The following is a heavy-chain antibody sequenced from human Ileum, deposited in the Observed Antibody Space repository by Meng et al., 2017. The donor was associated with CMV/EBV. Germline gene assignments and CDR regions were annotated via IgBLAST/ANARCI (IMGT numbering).Heavy chain of an antibody. CDR1: GFTFDSYA. V-gene: IGHV3-23*01. CDR3: AKHLARGFDY. J-gene: IGHJ4*02. CDR2: ISGNSVTI. Sequence: LSCAASGFTFDSYAMSWVRQAAGKGPEWVSAISGNSVTIYYADSVKGRFSISRDNSENTLFLQMNSLRAEDTAIYFCAKHLARGFDYWGQGTLVTVSS. D-gene: IGHD3-3*02.